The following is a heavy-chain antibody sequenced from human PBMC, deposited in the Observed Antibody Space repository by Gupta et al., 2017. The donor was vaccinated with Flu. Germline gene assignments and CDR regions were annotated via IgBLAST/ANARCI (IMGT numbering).Heavy chain of an antibody. Sequence: QVQLVQSGAEVKKPGSSVKVSCKASGVTFSSYAINWVRQAPGQGLEWMGGIIPVFGPTNYAQKFQGRVTITADESTSTAYMELSSRRSEDTAGYYCARKGGGHCSGGTCYSFDYWGQGTLVTVSS. D-gene: IGHD2-15*01. CDR1: GVTFSSYA. CDR3: ARKGGGHCSGGTCYSFDY. J-gene: IGHJ4*02. V-gene: IGHV1-69*01. CDR2: IIPVFGPT.